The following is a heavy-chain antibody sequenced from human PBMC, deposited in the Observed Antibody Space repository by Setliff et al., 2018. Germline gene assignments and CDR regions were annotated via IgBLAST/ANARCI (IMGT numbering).Heavy chain of an antibody. V-gene: IGHV7-4-1*02. Sequence: ASVKVSCKASGGTFSSYAISWVRQASGQGLEWMGWINTNTGNPTYAQGFTGRFVFSLDTSVSTAYMQISSLKAEDTAVYYCASARPHFGVVIRSPPDYWGQGTLVTVSS. J-gene: IGHJ4*02. D-gene: IGHD3-3*01. CDR1: GGTFSSYA. CDR3: ASARPHFGVVIRSPPDY. CDR2: INTNTGNP.